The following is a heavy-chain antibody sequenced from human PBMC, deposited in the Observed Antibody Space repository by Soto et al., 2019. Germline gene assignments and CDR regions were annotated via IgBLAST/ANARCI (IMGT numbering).Heavy chain of an antibody. CDR2: IWYDGSNK. J-gene: IGHJ6*02. Sequence: GGSLRLSCAASGFTFSSYGMHWVRQAPGKGLEWVAVIWYDGSNKYYADSVKGRFTISRDNSKNTLYLQMNSLRAEDTAVYYCARDRSAAAANGMDVWGQGTTVTVSS. D-gene: IGHD6-13*01. CDR3: ARDRSAAAANGMDV. V-gene: IGHV3-33*01. CDR1: GFTFSSYG.